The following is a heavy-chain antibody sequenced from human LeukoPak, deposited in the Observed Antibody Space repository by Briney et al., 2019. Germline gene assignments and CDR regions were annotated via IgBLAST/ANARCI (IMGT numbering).Heavy chain of an antibody. D-gene: IGHD3-9*01. CDR1: GFTFSSYA. Sequence: HPGGSLRLSCAASGFTFSSYAMSWVRQAPGKGLEWVSTTSGSGGSTFYADSVKGRLTISRDNSKNTLFLQMNSLRAEDTAVYYCAKGVRYDILTGYSFDYWGQGTLVTVSS. CDR3: AKGVRYDILTGYSFDY. CDR2: TSGSGGST. V-gene: IGHV3-23*01. J-gene: IGHJ4*02.